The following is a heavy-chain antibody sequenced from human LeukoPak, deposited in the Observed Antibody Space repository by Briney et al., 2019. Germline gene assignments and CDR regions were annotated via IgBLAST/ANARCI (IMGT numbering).Heavy chain of an antibody. CDR1: GYSISSGYY. CDR3: ARGLASGYPPIPFDY. D-gene: IGHD3-3*01. J-gene: IGHJ4*02. Sequence: SETLSLTCTVSGYSISSGYYWGWIRQPPGKGLEWIGSIYNSGSTYYNPSLKSRVTISVDTSKIQFSLNLTSVTAADTAIYYCARGLASGYPPIPFDYWGQGTQVTVSS. V-gene: IGHV4-38-2*02. CDR2: IYNSGST.